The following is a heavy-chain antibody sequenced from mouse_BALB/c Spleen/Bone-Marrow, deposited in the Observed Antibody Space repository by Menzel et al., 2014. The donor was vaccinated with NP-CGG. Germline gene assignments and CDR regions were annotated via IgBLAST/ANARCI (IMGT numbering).Heavy chain of an antibody. J-gene: IGHJ2*01. CDR1: GFTFSSFG. V-gene: IGHV5-17*02. CDR3: TRGGNWEDFDY. Sequence: EVKVVESGGGLVQPGGSRKLSCAASGFTFSSFGTHWVRQAPEKGLEWVAYISSGSSPIFYADTVKGRFTISRDNPKNTLFLQMTSLRSEDTAIYCCTRGGNWEDFDYWGQGTTLTVSS. D-gene: IGHD4-1*01. CDR2: ISSGSSPI.